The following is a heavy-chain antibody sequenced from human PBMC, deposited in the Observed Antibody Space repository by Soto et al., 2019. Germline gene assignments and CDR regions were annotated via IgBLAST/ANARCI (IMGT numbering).Heavy chain of an antibody. CDR2: IFWNGDK. J-gene: IGHJ4*02. CDR1: GFSPRDSKVG. CDR3: AHVRQCDGAYSYDY. Sequence: QVTLKESGPVLVKPTETLMLTCAVSGFSPRDSKVGLGWICQPPGKPLEGLAHIFWNGDKSYSTSLERRLTMSKDPSEGQVVFTFSTMDPVDTATYFCAHVRQCDGAYSYDYWGRGTLVTVSS. V-gene: IGHV2-26*01. D-gene: IGHD1-1*01.